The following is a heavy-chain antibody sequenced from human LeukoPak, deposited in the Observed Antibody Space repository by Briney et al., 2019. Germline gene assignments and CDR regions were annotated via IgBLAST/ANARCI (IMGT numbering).Heavy chain of an antibody. Sequence: GASVKVSCKASGYTFTSYAMHWVRQAPGQGLEWMGWISAYNGNTNYAQKLQGRVTMTTDTSTSTAYMELRSLRSDDTAVYYCARDSYSSRYYDSSGSFYYYGMDVWGQGTTVTVSS. D-gene: IGHD3-22*01. CDR1: GYTFTSYA. V-gene: IGHV1-18*01. J-gene: IGHJ6*02. CDR2: ISAYNGNT. CDR3: ARDSYSSRYYDSSGSFYYYGMDV.